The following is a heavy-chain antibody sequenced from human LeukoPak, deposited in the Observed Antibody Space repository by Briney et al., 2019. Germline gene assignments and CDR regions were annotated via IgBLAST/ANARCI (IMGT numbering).Heavy chain of an antibody. CDR2: IYYSGST. V-gene: IGHV4-59*01. D-gene: IGHD4-17*01. CDR3: ARGINDYGENFDY. J-gene: IGHJ4*02. Sequence: SETLSPTCTVSGGSISSYYWSWIRQPPGKGLEWIGYIYYSGSTNYNPSLKSRVTISVVTSKNQFSLKLSSVTAADTAVYYCARGINDYGENFDYWGQGTLVTVSS. CDR1: GGSISSYY.